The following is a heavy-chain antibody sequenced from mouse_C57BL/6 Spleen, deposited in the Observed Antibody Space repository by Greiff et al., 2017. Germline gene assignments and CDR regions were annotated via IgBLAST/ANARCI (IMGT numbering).Heavy chain of an antibody. V-gene: IGHV1-55*01. CDR2: IYPGSGST. Sequence: QVHVKQPGAELVKPGASVKMSCKASGYTFTSYWITWVKQRPGQGLEWIGDIYPGSGSTNYNEKFKSKATLTVDTSSSTAYMQLSSLTSEDSAVYYCARGGYGSRGYFDVWGTGTTVTVSS. D-gene: IGHD1-1*01. J-gene: IGHJ1*03. CDR3: ARGGYGSRGYFDV. CDR1: GYTFTSYW.